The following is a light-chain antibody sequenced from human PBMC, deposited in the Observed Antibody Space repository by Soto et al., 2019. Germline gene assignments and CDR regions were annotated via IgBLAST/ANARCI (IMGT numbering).Light chain of an antibody. CDR3: SSYTSMSTDV. J-gene: IGLJ1*01. CDR1: SSDVGGYNF. CDR2: DVT. V-gene: IGLV2-14*01. Sequence: QSVLTQPASVSGAPGQSITISCTGTSSDVGGYNFVSWYQQHPDKAPKLMIYDVTNRPSGVSNRFSGSKSGNTASLTISGLQAEDEADYYCSSYTSMSTDVFGTGTKVTVL.